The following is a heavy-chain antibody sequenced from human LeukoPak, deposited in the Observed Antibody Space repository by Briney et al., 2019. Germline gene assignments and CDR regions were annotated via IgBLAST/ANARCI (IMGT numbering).Heavy chain of an antibody. CDR1: GFTFDDYA. CDR2: ISWNSGSI. Sequence: GGSLRLSCAASGFTFDDYAMHWVRQAPGKGLEWVLGISWNSGSIGYADSVKGRFTISRDNAKNSLYLQMNILRPEDTALYYCAKGYCSSTSCFSDYWGQGTLVTVSS. CDR3: AKGYCSSTSCFSDY. V-gene: IGHV3-9*01. J-gene: IGHJ4*02. D-gene: IGHD2-2*01.